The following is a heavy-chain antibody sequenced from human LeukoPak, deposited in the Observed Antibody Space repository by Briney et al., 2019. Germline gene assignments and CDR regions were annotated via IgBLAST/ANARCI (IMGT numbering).Heavy chain of an antibody. CDR1: RFTFSSYG. D-gene: IGHD6-19*01. V-gene: IGHV3-30*18. CDR3: AKGGSSGWYEFDY. Sequence: GGSLRLSCAASRFTFSSYGMHWVRQAPGKGLEWVAVISYDGNNKYYADSVKGRFTISRDNSKNTLYLQMNSRRAEDTAVYYCAKGGSSGWYEFDYWGQGTLVTVSS. J-gene: IGHJ4*02. CDR2: ISYDGNNK.